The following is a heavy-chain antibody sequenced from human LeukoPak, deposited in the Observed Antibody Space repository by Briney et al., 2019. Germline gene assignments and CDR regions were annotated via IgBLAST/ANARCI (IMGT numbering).Heavy chain of an antibody. Sequence: GGSLRLSCAASGFTFSNAWMSWVRQAPGKGLEWVSYISGSGSIIYYSDSVKGRFAVSRDNAKNSVYLQMNSLRAEDTAVYYCTRETYYYASGNWGQGTLVTVSS. CDR1: GFTFSNAW. J-gene: IGHJ4*02. CDR3: TRETYYYASGN. V-gene: IGHV3-11*01. D-gene: IGHD3-10*01. CDR2: ISGSGSII.